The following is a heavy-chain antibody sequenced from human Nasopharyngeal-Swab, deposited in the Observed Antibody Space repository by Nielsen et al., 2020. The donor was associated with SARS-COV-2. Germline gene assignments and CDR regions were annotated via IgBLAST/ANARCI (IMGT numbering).Heavy chain of an antibody. CDR3: ASVNEDSSGYPYYYYGMDV. D-gene: IGHD3-22*01. J-gene: IGHJ6*02. V-gene: IGHV3-74*01. CDR2: INSDGSST. Sequence: VRHAAGQVLGWGSRINSDGSSTSYADSVKGRFTISRDNAKNTLYLQMNSLRAEDTAVYYCASVNEDSSGYPYYYYGMDVWGQGTTVTVSS.